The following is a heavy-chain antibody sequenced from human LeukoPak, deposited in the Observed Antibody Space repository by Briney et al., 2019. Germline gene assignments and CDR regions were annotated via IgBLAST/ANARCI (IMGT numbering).Heavy chain of an antibody. CDR1: GFTFSSYE. Sequence: GGSLRLSCAASGFTFSSYEMNLVRQAPGKGLEWVSYISSSGRTIYYADSVKGRFTISRDNAKNSLYLQMNSLRAEDTAVYYCARDLIRVRGYWGQGTLVTVSS. J-gene: IGHJ4*02. CDR3: ARDLIRVRGY. CDR2: ISSSGRTI. V-gene: IGHV3-48*03. D-gene: IGHD2-8*01.